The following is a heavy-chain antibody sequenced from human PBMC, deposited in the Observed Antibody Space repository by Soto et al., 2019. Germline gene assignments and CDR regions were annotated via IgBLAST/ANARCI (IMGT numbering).Heavy chain of an antibody. CDR3: AGGGVRGVITRTRDYYGMDV. CDR1: GYSFTSYW. CDR2: IYPGDSDT. Sequence: EVQLVQSGEEVKKPGESLKISCKGSGYSFTSYWIGWVRQMPGKGLGWMGIIYPGDSDTRYSPSFQGQVTISADKSISTAYLQWSSLKASDTAMYYCAGGGVRGVITRTRDYYGMDVWGQGTTVTVSS. V-gene: IGHV5-51*01. J-gene: IGHJ6*02. D-gene: IGHD3-10*01.